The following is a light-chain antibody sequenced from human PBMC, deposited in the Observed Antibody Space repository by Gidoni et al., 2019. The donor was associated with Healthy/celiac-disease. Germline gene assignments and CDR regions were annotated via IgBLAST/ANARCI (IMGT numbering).Light chain of an antibody. J-gene: IGKJ4*01. V-gene: IGKV1-5*03. CDR1: PRISSW. CDR3: QQYNSYLLT. CDR2: KAS. Sequence: DIQMTQSPSTLSASVGDSVTITSRASPRISSWLAWYHHTPGKAPKLLIYKASSLESGVPSRVSGRGSVTEITLTISRVQPDDFATYYCQQYNSYLLTFGGGTKVEIK.